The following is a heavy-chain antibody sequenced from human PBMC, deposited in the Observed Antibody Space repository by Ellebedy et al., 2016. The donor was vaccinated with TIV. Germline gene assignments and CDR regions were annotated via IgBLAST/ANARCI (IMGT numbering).Heavy chain of an antibody. J-gene: IGHJ4*02. Sequence: GGSLRLSCAASGFIFSSFAMFWVRQAPGKGLEWVAVISYDGKNKFYADSVKGRFSLSRDTSQNTVFLQMDSLTTEDTAVYYGARGPSASAYLDSWGQGALVIVSS. CDR3: ARGPSASAYLDS. CDR2: ISYDGKNK. V-gene: IGHV3-30*04. CDR1: GFIFSSFA.